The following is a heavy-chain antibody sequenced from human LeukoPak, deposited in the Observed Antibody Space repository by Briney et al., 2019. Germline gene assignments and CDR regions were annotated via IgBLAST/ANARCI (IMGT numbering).Heavy chain of an antibody. CDR1: GGSISSYY. CDR2: TYYSGST. CDR3: ARVAPRRGYSYGFDY. D-gene: IGHD5-18*01. J-gene: IGHJ4*02. V-gene: IGHV4-59*01. Sequence: PSETLSLSCTVSGGSISSYYWSWIRQPPGKGLEWIGYTYYSGSTNYNPSLKSRVTISVDTSRNQFSLKLSPVTAADTAVYYCARVAPRRGYSYGFDYWGQGTLVTVSS.